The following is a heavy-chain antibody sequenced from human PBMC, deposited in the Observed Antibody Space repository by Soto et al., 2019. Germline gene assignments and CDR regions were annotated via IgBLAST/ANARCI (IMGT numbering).Heavy chain of an antibody. V-gene: IGHV3-48*02. J-gene: IGHJ6*02. CDR1: GFTFSSYS. CDR2: ISSSSSTI. D-gene: IGHD3-3*01. Sequence: GGSLRLSCAASGFTFSSYSMNWVRQAPGKGLEWVSYISSSSSTIYYADSVKGRFTISRDNAKNSLYLQMNSLRDEDTAVYYCARSITIFGVVIKSHGYYYGMDVWGQGTTVTVSS. CDR3: ARSITIFGVVIKSHGYYYGMDV.